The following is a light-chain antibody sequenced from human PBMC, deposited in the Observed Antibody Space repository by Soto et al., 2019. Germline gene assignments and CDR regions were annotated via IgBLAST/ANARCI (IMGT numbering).Light chain of an antibody. V-gene: IGLV1-47*01. CDR2: RNN. Sequence: QSVLTQPPSASGTPGQRVTISCSGSSSNIGRNYVYWYQQLPGTAPKLLIYRNNQRPSGVPDRFSGSMSGTSASLAISGLRSEDEADYYCAAWDDSLSGYVFGTGTKLTVL. CDR3: AAWDDSLSGYV. J-gene: IGLJ1*01. CDR1: SSNIGRNY.